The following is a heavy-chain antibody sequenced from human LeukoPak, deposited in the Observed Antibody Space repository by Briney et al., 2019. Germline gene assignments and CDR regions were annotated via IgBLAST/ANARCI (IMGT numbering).Heavy chain of an antibody. Sequence: GGSLRLSCVASGFSISSGYMTWARQAPGKGLEWVSLLYSDDSAYYPDSVKGRFTISRDNSKSTLHLQMDTLRTEDTAMYYCARDPWQGSTTLHWGQGIMVTVSS. D-gene: IGHD1-26*01. CDR2: LYSDDSA. CDR1: GFSISSGY. CDR3: ARDPWQGSTTLH. V-gene: IGHV3-66*02. J-gene: IGHJ4*02.